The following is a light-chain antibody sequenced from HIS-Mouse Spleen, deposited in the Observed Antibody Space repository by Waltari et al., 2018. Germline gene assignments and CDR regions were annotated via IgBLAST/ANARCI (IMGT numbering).Light chain of an antibody. CDR2: DNN. Sequence: QSVLTQPPSVSAAPGQKVTISCSGSSSNIGKNYVSWYQQLPGTAPKLLIYDNNKRPSGIPDRFSGSKSGTSATLGITGLQTGDEADYYCGTWDSSLSAVVFGGGTKLTFL. CDR1: SSNIGKNY. CDR3: GTWDSSLSAVV. J-gene: IGLJ2*01. V-gene: IGLV1-51*01.